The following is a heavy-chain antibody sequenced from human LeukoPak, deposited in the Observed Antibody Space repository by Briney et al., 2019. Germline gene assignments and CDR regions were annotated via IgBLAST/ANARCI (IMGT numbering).Heavy chain of an antibody. CDR2: ISWNSGNI. J-gene: IGHJ4*02. Sequence: SLKISCAASGFTFDNYAMHWVRQAPGKGLEWVSGISWNSGNIGYADSVKGRFTISRDNAKNSLFLQMNSLRPEDTALYYCAKETFDYWGQGTLVTVSS. CDR1: GFTFDNYA. V-gene: IGHV3-9*01. CDR3: AKETFDY.